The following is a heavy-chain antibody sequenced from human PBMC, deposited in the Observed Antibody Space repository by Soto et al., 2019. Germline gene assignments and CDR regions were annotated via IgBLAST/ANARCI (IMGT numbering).Heavy chain of an antibody. CDR3: ARMSGKMIDY. J-gene: IGHJ4*02. D-gene: IGHD3-10*01. V-gene: IGHV4-59*01. Sequence: WTWIRQPPGKGLEWIGYMYYSGRTNYNPSLKSRLTISADTSKNQFSLKLSSVTAVDTAVYYCARMSGKMIDYWGQGTLVTVPS. CDR2: MYYSGRT.